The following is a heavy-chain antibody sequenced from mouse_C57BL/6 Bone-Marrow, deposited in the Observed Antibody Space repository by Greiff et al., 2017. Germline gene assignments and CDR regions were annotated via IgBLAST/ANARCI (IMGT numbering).Heavy chain of an antibody. CDR3: SSFDGNYFDF. D-gene: IGHD2-3*01. CDR2: IDPEIGDT. CDR1: GFNIKDDY. Sequence: VQLQQSGAELVRPGASVKLSCTASGFNIKDDYIHWVKQRPEQGLEWIGWIDPEIGDTEYASKFQGKATITLDTSSNTAYLQLSSLTSEDTAVYYCSSFDGNYFDFWGQGTALTVAS. J-gene: IGHJ2*01. V-gene: IGHV14-4*01.